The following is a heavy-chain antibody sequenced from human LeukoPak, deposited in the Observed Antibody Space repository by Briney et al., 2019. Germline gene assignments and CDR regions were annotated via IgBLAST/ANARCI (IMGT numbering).Heavy chain of an antibody. CDR3: AKDAQRGFDYSNSLEY. D-gene: IGHD4-11*01. CDR2: IWSDGSNK. Sequence: GGSLRPSCAASGFTFSQYGFHWVRQAPGKGLEWVAVIWSDGSNKYYGDSVKGRFIIYRDDSQNTVYLQMNSLRAEDTGVYYCAKDAQRGFDYSNSLEYWGQGSLVTVSS. V-gene: IGHV3-33*06. J-gene: IGHJ4*02. CDR1: GFTFSQYG.